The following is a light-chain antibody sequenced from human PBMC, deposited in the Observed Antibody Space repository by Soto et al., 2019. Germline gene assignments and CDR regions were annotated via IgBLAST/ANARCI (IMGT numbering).Light chain of an antibody. CDR2: AAS. V-gene: IGKV1-9*01. CDR3: QQLNSYPRLT. J-gene: IGKJ4*01. Sequence: DIQLTQSPSFLSASVGERVTITCRASQGISSYLAWYQQKPGKAPKLLIYAASTLRSGVPSRFSGSGSGTEFTLTISSLQPEDFAIYYCQQLNSYPRLTFGGGTKVEMK. CDR1: QGISSY.